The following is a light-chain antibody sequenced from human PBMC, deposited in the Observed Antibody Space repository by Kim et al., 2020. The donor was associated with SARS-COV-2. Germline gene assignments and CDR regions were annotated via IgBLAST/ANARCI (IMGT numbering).Light chain of an antibody. CDR2: AAS. V-gene: IGKV1-39*01. CDR1: QSITYY. Sequence: IQLTQSPSSLSASVGDRVTITCRTSQSITYYVNWYQQKPGKAPDLLIYAASSLQSGVPSRFGGSGSGTDFTLTISSLQPEDSATYFCQQIYSNPITFGRGTRLEIK. J-gene: IGKJ5*01. CDR3: QQIYSNPIT.